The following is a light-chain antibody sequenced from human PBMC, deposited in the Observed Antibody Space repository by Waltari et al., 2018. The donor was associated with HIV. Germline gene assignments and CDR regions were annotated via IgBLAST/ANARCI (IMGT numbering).Light chain of an antibody. CDR1: SHTIGIHT. Sequence: QSVLTQPPSASGTPGQRATISCSGSSHTIGIHTVNWYRQVPGTAPHLLISSTNLRSPGVPDRFSGSKSDTSASLAISGLQSEDEADYYCAVWDATLGGWVFGGGTKVTVL. CDR3: AVWDATLGGWV. V-gene: IGLV1-44*01. J-gene: IGLJ3*02. CDR2: STN.